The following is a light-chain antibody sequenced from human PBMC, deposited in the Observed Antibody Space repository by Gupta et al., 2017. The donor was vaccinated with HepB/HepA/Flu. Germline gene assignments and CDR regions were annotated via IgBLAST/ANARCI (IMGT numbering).Light chain of an antibody. CDR3: QQDNTWRT. J-gene: IGKJ1*01. CDR2: GAS. CDR1: QTVSSN. Sequence: EIVMTQSPATLSVSPGERVTLSCRASQTVSSNLAWYQQKPGQAPRLLIYGASTRAIGIPARFSGSGSGTEFTLTISSRQSEDSAVYYWQQDNTWRTFGQGTKVEIK. V-gene: IGKV3-15*01.